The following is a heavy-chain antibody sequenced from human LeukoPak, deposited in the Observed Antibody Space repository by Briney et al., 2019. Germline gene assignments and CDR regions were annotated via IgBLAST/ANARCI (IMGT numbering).Heavy chain of an antibody. V-gene: IGHV3-43*02. CDR2: ISGDGGST. D-gene: IGHD3-22*01. CDR3: AKVQGGANYYDSSGYPYYFDY. Sequence: GGSLTLSCAASGFTFDDYAMHWVRQAPGKGLEWVSLISGDGGSTYYADSVKGRFTISRDNTKNSLYLQMNSLRTEDTALYYCAKVQGGANYYDSSGYPYYFDYWGQGTLVTVSS. CDR1: GFTFDDYA. J-gene: IGHJ4*02.